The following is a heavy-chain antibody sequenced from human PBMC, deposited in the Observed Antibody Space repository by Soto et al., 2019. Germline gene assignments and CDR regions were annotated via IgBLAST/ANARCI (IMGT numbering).Heavy chain of an antibody. J-gene: IGHJ4*02. D-gene: IGHD4-17*01. V-gene: IGHV1-69*13. CDR3: ARSSPDDYGDYGYFDY. Sequence: SVKVSCKASGGIFSSYAISWVRQAPGQGLEWMGGIIPIFGTANYAQKFQGRVTITADESTSTAYMELSSLRSEDTAVYYCARSSPDDYGDYGYFDYWGQGTLVTVSS. CDR1: GGIFSSYA. CDR2: IIPIFGTA.